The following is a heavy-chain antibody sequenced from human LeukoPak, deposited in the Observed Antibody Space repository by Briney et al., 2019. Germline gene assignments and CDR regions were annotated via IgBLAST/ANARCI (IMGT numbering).Heavy chain of an antibody. CDR2: ISWNSGSI. CDR1: GFTFDDYA. CDR3: AKSRILAFYFDY. J-gene: IGHJ4*02. V-gene: IGHV3-9*01. Sequence: GRSLRLSCAASGFTFDDYAMHWVRQAPGKGLEWVSGISWNSGSIGYADSVKGRFTISRDNAKNSLYLQMNSLRAEDTALYYCAKSRILAFYFDYWGQGTLVTVYS. D-gene: IGHD2-15*01.